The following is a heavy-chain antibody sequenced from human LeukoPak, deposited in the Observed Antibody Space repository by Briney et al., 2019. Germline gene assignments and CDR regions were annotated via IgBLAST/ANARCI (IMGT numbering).Heavy chain of an antibody. CDR2: ISYDGSNK. Sequence: PGGSLRLSCAASGFTFSSYAMHWVRQAPGKGMEWVAVISYDGSNKYYADSVKGRFTISRDNSKNTLYLQMNSLRAEDTAVYYCASRHRGVLITWGQGTLVTVSS. D-gene: IGHD3-10*01. J-gene: IGHJ5*02. CDR1: GFTFSSYA. V-gene: IGHV3-30-3*01. CDR3: ASRHRGVLIT.